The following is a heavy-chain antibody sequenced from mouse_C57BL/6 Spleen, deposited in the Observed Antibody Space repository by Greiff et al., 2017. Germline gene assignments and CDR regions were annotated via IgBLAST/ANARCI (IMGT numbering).Heavy chain of an antibody. J-gene: IGHJ1*03. Sequence: DVMLVESGGGLVQPGGSLSLSCAASGFTFTDYYLSWVRQPPGKALEWLGFIRNKANGYTTEYSASVKGLFTISRDNSQSILYLQMNALRAEDSATYYCARYGAPYWYFDVWGTGTTVTVSS. CDR3: ARYGAPYWYFDV. V-gene: IGHV7-3*01. CDR2: IRNKANGYTT. D-gene: IGHD3-1*01. CDR1: GFTFTDYY.